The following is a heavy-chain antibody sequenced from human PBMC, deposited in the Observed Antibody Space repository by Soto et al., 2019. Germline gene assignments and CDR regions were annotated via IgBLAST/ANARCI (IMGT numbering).Heavy chain of an antibody. CDR1: GYNFISYL. CDR2: IYPGDSDT. CDR3: ARGSGSYYTNY. J-gene: IGHJ4*02. V-gene: IGHV5-51*01. D-gene: IGHD3-10*01. Sequence: PGESLKISCNCSGYNFISYLIGWVRQMPGKGLEWMGIIYPGDSDTRYSPSFQGQVTISADKSISTAYLQWSSLKASDTAMYYCARGSGSYYTNYWGQGTLVTVSS.